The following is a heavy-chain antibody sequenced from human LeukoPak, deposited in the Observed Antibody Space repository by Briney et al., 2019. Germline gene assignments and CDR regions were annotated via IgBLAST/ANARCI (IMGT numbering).Heavy chain of an antibody. D-gene: IGHD4-11*01. CDR1: GYTLTNNW. Sequence: GESLKISCKISGYTLTNNWIGWVRQMPGKGLEWMGIIYPGDSDTRYSPSFQGQVTISADKSISTAYLQWSSLKASDTAMYYCARSNPGIGAFDIWGQGTMVTVSS. CDR2: IYPGDSDT. V-gene: IGHV5-51*01. J-gene: IGHJ3*02. CDR3: ARSNPGIGAFDI.